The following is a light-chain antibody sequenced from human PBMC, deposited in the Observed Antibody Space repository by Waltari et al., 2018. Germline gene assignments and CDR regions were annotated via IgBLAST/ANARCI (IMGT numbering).Light chain of an antibody. J-gene: IGKJ4*01. CDR2: DAS. Sequence: EIVLTQSPDTLSVSPGERATLSCRASQSVTTKLAWYQQKPGQAPRLLIYDASTRAPGIPARFSGSGSGTEFTLTISSLQPEDFAVYYCQQDNNWPPLTFGGGTKVEIK. V-gene: IGKV3D-15*01. CDR1: QSVTTK. CDR3: QQDNNWPPLT.